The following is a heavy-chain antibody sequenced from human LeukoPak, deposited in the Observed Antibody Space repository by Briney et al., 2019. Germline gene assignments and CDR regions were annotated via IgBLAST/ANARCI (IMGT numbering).Heavy chain of an antibody. CDR3: ARVPGARFRWFDP. V-gene: IGHV1-18*01. CDR1: GYTFTSYG. CDR2: ISAYNGNT. D-gene: IGHD3-10*01. J-gene: IGHJ5*02. Sequence: ASVKVSCKASGYTFTSYGISWVRQAPGQGLEWMGWISAYNGNTNYAQKFQGRVTMTTDTSTNTVYMELRSLRSDDTAVYYCARVPGARFRWFDPWGQGTLVTVSS.